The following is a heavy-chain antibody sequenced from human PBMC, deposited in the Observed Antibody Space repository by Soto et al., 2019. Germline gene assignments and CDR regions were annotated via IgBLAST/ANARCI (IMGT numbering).Heavy chain of an antibody. Sequence: EVQLVESGGGLVKPGGSLRLSCAASGFTFSNAWMNWVRQAPGKGLEWVGRIKSKTDGGTTDYAAPVKGRFTISRDDSKNTLYLQMNSLKTEDTAVYYCTTSYYADSSGYYRFDFDYWGQGTLVTVSS. CDR1: GFTFSNAW. CDR3: TTSYYADSSGYYRFDFDY. J-gene: IGHJ4*02. V-gene: IGHV3-15*07. D-gene: IGHD3-22*01. CDR2: IKSKTDGGTT.